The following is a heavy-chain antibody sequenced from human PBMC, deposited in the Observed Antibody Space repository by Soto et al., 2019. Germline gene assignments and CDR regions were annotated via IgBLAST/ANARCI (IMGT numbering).Heavy chain of an antibody. V-gene: IGHV3-48*02. CDR2: ISSSSSTI. D-gene: IGHD6-19*01. Sequence: GGSLRLSCAASGFTFSSYSMNWVRRAPGKGLEWVSYISSSSSTIYYADSVKGRFTISRDNAKNSLYLQMNSLRDEDTAVYYCAREAIAVLNWFDPWGQGTLVTVSS. CDR3: AREAIAVLNWFDP. CDR1: GFTFSSYS. J-gene: IGHJ5*02.